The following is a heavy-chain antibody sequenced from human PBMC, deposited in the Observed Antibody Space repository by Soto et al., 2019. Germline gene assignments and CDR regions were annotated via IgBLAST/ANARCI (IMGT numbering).Heavy chain of an antibody. CDR2: ISAYNGNT. J-gene: IGHJ4*02. V-gene: IGHV1-18*01. Sequence: ASVKVSCKASGYTFTSYGISWVRQAPGQGLEWMGWISAYNGNTNYAQKLQGRVTMTTDTSTSTAYMELRSLRSDDTAVYYCARVKLDDSSGYYYVDDYWGQGTLVTVYS. D-gene: IGHD3-22*01. CDR1: GYTFTSYG. CDR3: ARVKLDDSSGYYYVDDY.